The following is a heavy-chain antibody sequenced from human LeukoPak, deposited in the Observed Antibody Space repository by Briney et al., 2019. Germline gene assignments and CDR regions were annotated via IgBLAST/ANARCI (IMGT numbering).Heavy chain of an antibody. J-gene: IGHJ4*02. CDR3: ARGPKWTGSYYYFDY. Sequence: ASVKVSCKTPGYTFPSYDINWVRQATGQGLEWMGWMNPNSGNTGYTQKFQGRVTISRNTSITTAYMELSSLRSEDTGVYYCARGPKWTGSYYYFDYWGQGTLVTVSS. V-gene: IGHV1-8*01. CDR2: MNPNSGNT. CDR1: GYTFPSYD. D-gene: IGHD1-26*01.